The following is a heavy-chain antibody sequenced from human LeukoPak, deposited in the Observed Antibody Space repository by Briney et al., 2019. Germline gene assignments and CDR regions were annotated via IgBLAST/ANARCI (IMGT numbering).Heavy chain of an antibody. CDR1: GFTFSTYN. D-gene: IGHD6-13*01. CDR2: ITSRSDYL. J-gene: IGHJ4*02. Sequence: GGSLRLSCAASGFTFSTYNMNWVRQAPGKGLEWVSSITSRSDYLYYADSVKGRFTISRDNAKNSLYLHLNSLRAEDTAVYYCVCLHGGTWSIDYWGQGTLVTVSS. V-gene: IGHV3-21*01. CDR3: VCLHGGTWSIDY.